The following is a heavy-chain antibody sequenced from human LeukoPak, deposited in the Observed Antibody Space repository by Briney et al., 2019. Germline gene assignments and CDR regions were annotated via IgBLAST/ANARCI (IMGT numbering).Heavy chain of an antibody. Sequence: PGGSLRLSCVASGFSFSDSTMSWVRQAAEKGLEWVAKMKEDGSDENYVDSVKGRFTTSRDNARNSLHLQMKSLRAEDTAVYFCARGGAGGGYFPTWGQGILVIVPS. CDR1: GFSFSDST. CDR3: ARGGAGGGYFPT. V-gene: IGHV3-7*03. D-gene: IGHD3-16*01. J-gene: IGHJ1*01. CDR2: MKEDGSDE.